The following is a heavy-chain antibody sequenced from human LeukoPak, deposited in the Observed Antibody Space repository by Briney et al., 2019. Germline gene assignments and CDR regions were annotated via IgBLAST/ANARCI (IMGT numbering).Heavy chain of an antibody. CDR1: GFTFSDYG. J-gene: IGHJ6*03. Sequence: GGSLRLSCAASGFTFSDYGMSWVRQAPGKGLEWVSGINWNGGSTGYADSVKGRFTISRDNAKNSLYLQMNSLRAEDTALYYCATWELRNYMDVWGKGTTVTVSS. CDR2: INWNGGST. CDR3: ATWELRNYMDV. D-gene: IGHD1-26*01. V-gene: IGHV3-20*04.